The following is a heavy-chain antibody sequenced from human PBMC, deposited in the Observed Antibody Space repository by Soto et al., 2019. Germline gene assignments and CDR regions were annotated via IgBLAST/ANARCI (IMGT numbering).Heavy chain of an antibody. J-gene: IGHJ5*02. CDR2: IYHSGST. D-gene: IGHD6-13*01. CDR3: ASQALAAAGTRGWFYP. Sequence: SETLSLTCAVSGYSISSGYYRGCLRQPPRKGLEWIGSIYHSGSTYYNPSLKCRVTMSVDTSKIQWSLKVSSVTAAVTAVYYCASQALAAAGTRGWFYPWGQGTPVAVSS. CDR1: GYSISSGYY. V-gene: IGHV4-38-2*01.